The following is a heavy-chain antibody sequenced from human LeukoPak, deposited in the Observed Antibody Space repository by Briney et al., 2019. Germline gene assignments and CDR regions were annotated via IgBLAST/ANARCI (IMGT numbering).Heavy chain of an antibody. CDR2: ISHSGST. J-gene: IGHJ6*03. CDR3: ARGPRNSPSGGFWSRSSYYYHHMDV. CDR1: GGFFSGFY. Sequence: SETLSLTCAVYGGFFSGFYWSWIRLPPGKGLEWIGEISHSGSTNYNPSLKSRVSTSVDTSKNQFPLSLSSVTAADTAVYYCARGPRNSPSGGFWSRSSYYYHHMDVWGKGTTVTVSS. D-gene: IGHD3-3*01. V-gene: IGHV4-34*01.